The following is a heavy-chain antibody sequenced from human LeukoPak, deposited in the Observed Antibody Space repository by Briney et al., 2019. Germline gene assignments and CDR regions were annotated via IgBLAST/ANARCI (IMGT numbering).Heavy chain of an antibody. Sequence: SETLSLTCAFYGGSFSGYSLTWIRQPPGKGLEWIGEINHSGINHFNPSLKSRVTISADTSKKQVFLNLSSVTAADTAVYYCAKKKVDVVGNQYYYYYGLDVWGQGTTVTVSS. CDR2: INHSGIN. CDR1: GGSFSGYS. CDR3: AKKKVDVVGNQYYYYYGLDV. V-gene: IGHV4-34*01. J-gene: IGHJ6*02. D-gene: IGHD2-21*01.